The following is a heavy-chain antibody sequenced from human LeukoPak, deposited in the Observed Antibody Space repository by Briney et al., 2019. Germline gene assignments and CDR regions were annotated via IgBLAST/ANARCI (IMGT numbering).Heavy chain of an antibody. CDR1: GFSLSTSGVG. Sequence: SGPTLVKPTQTLTLTCTFSGFSLSTSGVGVGWIRQPPGKALEWLALIYWNDDKRYSPSLKGRLTITKDTSKNQVVLTMTNMDPVDTATYYCAHRTRILYQYQRGENWFDPWGQGTLVTVSS. CDR3: AHRTRILYQYQRGENWFDP. D-gene: IGHD2-2*01. CDR2: IYWNDDK. V-gene: IGHV2-5*01. J-gene: IGHJ5*02.